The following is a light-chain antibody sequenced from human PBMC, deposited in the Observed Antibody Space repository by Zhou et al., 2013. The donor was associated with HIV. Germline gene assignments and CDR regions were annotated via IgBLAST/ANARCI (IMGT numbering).Light chain of an antibody. J-gene: IGKJ4*01. V-gene: IGKV3-15*01. CDR2: GAS. Sequence: IVMTQSPATLCVSPGERATLSCRTSQTIGTNLAWYQQKPGQAPRLLIYGASTRATGIPARFSGSGSGTEFTLTINSLQSEDFATYYCQQSYTGFTFGGGTKVEI. CDR1: QTIGTN. CDR3: QQSYTGFT.